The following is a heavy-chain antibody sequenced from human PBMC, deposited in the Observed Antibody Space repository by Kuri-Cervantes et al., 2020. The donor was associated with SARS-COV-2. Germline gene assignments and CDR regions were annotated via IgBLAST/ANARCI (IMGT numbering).Heavy chain of an antibody. D-gene: IGHD3-22*01. CDR3: AKDHQYYYDSSGYYYFGY. V-gene: IGHV3-23*01. J-gene: IGHJ4*02. Sequence: GESLKISCAASGFTFSSYAMSWVRQAPGKGLEWVSAISGSGGSTYYADSMKGRFTISRDNSKNTLYLQMNSLRAEDTAVYYCAKDHQYYYDSSGYYYFGYWGQGTLVTVSS. CDR1: GFTFSSYA. CDR2: ISGSGGST.